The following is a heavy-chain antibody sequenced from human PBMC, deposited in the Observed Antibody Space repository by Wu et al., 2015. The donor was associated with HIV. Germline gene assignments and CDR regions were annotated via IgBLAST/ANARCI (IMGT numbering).Heavy chain of an antibody. CDR3: ATTVGLCSGVSCKRRGAFDM. D-gene: IGHD2-15*01. J-gene: IGHJ3*02. CDR2: FDPEDGET. V-gene: IGHV1-24*01. Sequence: QVQVVQSGAEVKKPGASVKVSCKVSGYTLTDLSIHWVRQAPGEGLEWMGSFDPEDGETIYAQKFQGRFIMTGDTSKDTAYMELSSLTSDDTAVFFXATTVGLCSGVSCKRRGAFDMWGQGTVGHRLF. CDR1: GYTLTDLS.